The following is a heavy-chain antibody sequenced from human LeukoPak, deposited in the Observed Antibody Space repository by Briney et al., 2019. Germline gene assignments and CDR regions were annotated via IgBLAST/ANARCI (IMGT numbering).Heavy chain of an antibody. CDR3: ARGRLVYANAFDI. J-gene: IGHJ3*02. Sequence: SETLSLTCAVYGGSFSGYYWSWIRQPPGKGLEWIGEINHSGSTNYNPSLKSRVTISVDTSKNQFSLKLSSVTAADTAVYYCARGRLVYANAFDIWGQGTMVTVSS. D-gene: IGHD2-8*01. V-gene: IGHV4-34*01. CDR1: GGSFSGYY. CDR2: INHSGST.